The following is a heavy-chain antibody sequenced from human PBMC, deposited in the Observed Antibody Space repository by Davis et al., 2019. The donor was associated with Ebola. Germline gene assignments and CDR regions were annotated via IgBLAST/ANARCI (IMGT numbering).Heavy chain of an antibody. D-gene: IGHD6-6*01. CDR2: IYYSGST. V-gene: IGHV4-59*01. J-gene: IGHJ6*03. CDR3: ARGDSSSSWYYYYYMDV. Sequence: MPSETLSLTCTVSGGSISSYYWSWIRQPPGKGLEWIGYIYYSGSTNYNPSLKSRATISVDTSKNQFSLKLSSVTAADTAVYYCARGDSSSSWYYYYYMDVWGKGTTVTVSS. CDR1: GGSISSYY.